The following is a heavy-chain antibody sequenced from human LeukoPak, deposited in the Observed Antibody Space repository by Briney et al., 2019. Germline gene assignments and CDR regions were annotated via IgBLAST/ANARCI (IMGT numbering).Heavy chain of an antibody. CDR1: GGTFSSYA. Sequence: ASVKVSCKASGGTFSSYAISWVRQVPGQGLEWMGGIIPIFGTANYAQKFQGRVTITADESTSTAYMELSSLRSEDTAVYYCARDRWNEGFTGSLSLSRYNYRLDVWGQGTAVTVSS. V-gene: IGHV1-69*13. D-gene: IGHD2-15*01. CDR3: ARDRWNEGFTGSLSLSRYNYRLDV. CDR2: IIPIFGTA. J-gene: IGHJ6*02.